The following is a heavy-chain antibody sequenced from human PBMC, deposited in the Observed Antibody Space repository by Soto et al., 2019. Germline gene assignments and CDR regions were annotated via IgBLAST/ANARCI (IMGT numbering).Heavy chain of an antibody. J-gene: IGHJ4*02. CDR2: INPSGGST. CDR1: GYTFTSYY. Sequence: GASVKVSCKASGYTFTSYYMHWVRQAPGQGLEWMGIINPSGGSTSYAQKFQGRVAMTRDTSTSTVYMELSSLRSEDTAVYYCARVHCSGGSCYSIDYWGQGTQVTVSS. CDR3: ARVHCSGGSCYSIDY. D-gene: IGHD2-15*01. V-gene: IGHV1-46*03.